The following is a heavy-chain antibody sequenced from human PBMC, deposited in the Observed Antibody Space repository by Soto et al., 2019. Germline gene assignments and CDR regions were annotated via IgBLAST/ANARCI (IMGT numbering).Heavy chain of an antibody. V-gene: IGHV3-23*01. CDR2: ISASGSTT. J-gene: IGHJ5*01. D-gene: IGHD3-3*01. CDR1: GFTFSSYV. CDR3: AHGLPETIFGVLIRFDC. Sequence: ESGGGLVQPGGSLRLSCAASGFTFSSYVMSWVRQAPGKGLEWVSSISASGSTTYYADSVKGRFTISRDNSKSTLYLQMNKLRAEDTAVYYCAHGLPETIFGVLIRFDCWGQGALVTVSS.